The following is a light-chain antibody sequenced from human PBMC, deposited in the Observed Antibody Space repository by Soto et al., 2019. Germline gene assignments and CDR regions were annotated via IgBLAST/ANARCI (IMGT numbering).Light chain of an antibody. Sequence: DIVMTQSPDSLAVSLGERATISCKSSQTISYTSINKTYLAWYQQRPGQPPKLLIYWASILGSGVPDRLSGSGFGTDCNLTISSLKTEDVAVYYCQQYFSYPLTFGGGTKVEVK. J-gene: IGKJ4*01. CDR1: QTISYTSINKTY. CDR3: QQYFSYPLT. V-gene: IGKV4-1*01. CDR2: WAS.